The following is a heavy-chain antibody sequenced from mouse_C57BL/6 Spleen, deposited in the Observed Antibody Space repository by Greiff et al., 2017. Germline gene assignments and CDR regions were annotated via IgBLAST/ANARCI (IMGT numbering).Heavy chain of an antibody. CDR3: AREIEGAMDY. V-gene: IGHV1-82*01. J-gene: IGHJ4*01. Sequence: QVQLQQSGPELVKPGASVKISCKASGYAFSSSWMNWVKQRPGKGLEWIGRIYPGDGDTNYNGKFKGKATLTADKSSSTAYMQLSSLTSEDSAVYFCAREIEGAMDYWGQGTSVTVSS. CDR1: GYAFSSSW. CDR2: IYPGDGDT.